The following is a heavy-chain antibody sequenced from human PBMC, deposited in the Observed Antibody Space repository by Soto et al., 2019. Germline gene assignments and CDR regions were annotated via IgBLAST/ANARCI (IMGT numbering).Heavy chain of an antibody. CDR2: INHSGST. D-gene: IGHD2-15*01. Sequence: QVQLQQWGAGLLKPSETLSLTCAVYGGSFSGYYWSWIRQPPGKGLEWIGEINHSGSTNYNPSLKSRVTISVDTSKNQFSLKLSSVTAADTAVYYWARERGVRYCSGGSCYSRSGPVDYWGQGTLVTVSS. CDR1: GGSFSGYY. CDR3: ARERGVRYCSGGSCYSRSGPVDY. J-gene: IGHJ4*02. V-gene: IGHV4-34*01.